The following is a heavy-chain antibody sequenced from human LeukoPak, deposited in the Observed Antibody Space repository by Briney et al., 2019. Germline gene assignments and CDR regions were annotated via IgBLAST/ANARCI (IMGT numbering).Heavy chain of an antibody. CDR2: INPSGGST. V-gene: IGHV1-46*01. J-gene: IGHJ5*02. CDR1: GYTFTSHH. D-gene: IGHD3-3*01. Sequence: ASVKVSCKASGYTFTSHHVHWVRQAPGQGLEWMGIINPSGGSTNYARKLQGRVTMTRDMSTNTVYMELSSLRSEDTAVYYCAREAFTIFGVVRTQTTTRPHRFDPWGQGTLVTVSS. CDR3: AREAFTIFGVVRTQTTTRPHRFDP.